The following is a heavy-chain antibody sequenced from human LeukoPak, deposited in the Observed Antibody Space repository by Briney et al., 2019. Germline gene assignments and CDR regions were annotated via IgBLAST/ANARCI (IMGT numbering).Heavy chain of an antibody. CDR2: ISNIDSPT. Sequence: GGSLRLSCAASGFIFSNYEMNWVRQAPGKGLEWISYISNIDSPTYYAHSVKGRFTISRDNTKNTLFLQMNSLRAEDTAVYYCARGNYYAMDVWGQGTTVTVSS. J-gene: IGHJ6*02. V-gene: IGHV3-48*03. CDR3: ARGNYYAMDV. CDR1: GFIFSNYE.